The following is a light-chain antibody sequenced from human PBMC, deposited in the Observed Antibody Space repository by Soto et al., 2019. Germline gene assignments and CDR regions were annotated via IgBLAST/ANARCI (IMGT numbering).Light chain of an antibody. Sequence: IQLTPSPSTLSASVGDRLTITVRASQTITRWMAWYQQKPGEAPKLLIYAASTLQSGVPPRFSGSGSGTDFTLTISRLEPEDFAVYYCQQYGSSGTFGQGTKVDIK. CDR1: QTITRW. V-gene: IGKV1-5*01. CDR3: QQYGSSGT. J-gene: IGKJ1*01. CDR2: AAS.